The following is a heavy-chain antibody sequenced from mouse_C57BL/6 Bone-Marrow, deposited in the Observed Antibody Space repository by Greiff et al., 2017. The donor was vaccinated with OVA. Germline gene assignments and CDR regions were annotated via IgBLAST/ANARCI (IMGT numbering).Heavy chain of an antibody. Sequence: QVQLQQSGAELMKPGASVKLSCKATGYTFTGYWIEWVKQRPGHGLEWIGEILPGSGSTNSNEKFKGKATFTADTSSNTAYMQLSSLTTEDSAIYYCAIWFAYWGQGTLVTVSA. CDR2: ILPGSGST. V-gene: IGHV1-9*01. J-gene: IGHJ3*01. CDR3: AIWFAY. CDR1: GYTFTGYW.